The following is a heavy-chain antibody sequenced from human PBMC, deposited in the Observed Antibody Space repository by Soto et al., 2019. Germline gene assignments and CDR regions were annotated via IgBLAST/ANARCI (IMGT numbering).Heavy chain of an antibody. J-gene: IGHJ4*02. CDR3: VEGWNDF. D-gene: IGHD1-1*01. Sequence: EVQVVESGGDLVEPGGSLRLSCETSGFMFSSAWMSWARQAPGKGLEWVARIKSKKDGGARDYAASVNGRFSISRDDSKSTVYLQMNSLRAEDTALYYCVEGWNDFWGQGTLVTVSS. V-gene: IGHV3-15*01. CDR2: IKSKKDGGAR. CDR1: GFMFSSAW.